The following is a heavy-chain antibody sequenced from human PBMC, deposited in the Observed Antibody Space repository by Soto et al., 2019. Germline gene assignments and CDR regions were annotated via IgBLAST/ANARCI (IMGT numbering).Heavy chain of an antibody. CDR3: ARTVREQWLADY. J-gene: IGHJ4*02. D-gene: IGHD6-19*01. CDR1: GYSFTTYW. V-gene: IGHV5-51*01. Sequence: GESLKISCKGSGYSFTTYWIGWVRQMPGKGLEWMGIIYPTDSDTRYSPSFQGQVTISADKSISTAYLQWSSLKASDTAMYYCARTVREQWLADYWGRGTLVTLSS. CDR2: IYPTDSDT.